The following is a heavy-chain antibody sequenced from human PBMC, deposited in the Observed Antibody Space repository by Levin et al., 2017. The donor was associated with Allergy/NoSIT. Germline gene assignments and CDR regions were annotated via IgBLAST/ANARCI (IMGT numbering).Heavy chain of an antibody. D-gene: IGHD2-15*01. J-gene: IGHJ6*02. CDR3: ARERQGGYYYGMDV. CDR1: GYTFTGYY. Sequence: PGASVKVSCKASGYTFTGYYIHWVRQAPGQGLEWMARTNPNSGGTNYAQKFQGRAIITRDTSISTAYMELSRLRSDDTAVYYCARERQGGYYYGMDVWGQGTTVTVSS. V-gene: IGHV1-2*02. CDR2: TNPNSGGT.